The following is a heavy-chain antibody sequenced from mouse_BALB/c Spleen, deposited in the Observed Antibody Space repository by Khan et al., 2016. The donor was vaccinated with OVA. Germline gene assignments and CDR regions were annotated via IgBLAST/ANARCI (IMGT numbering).Heavy chain of an antibody. CDR1: GFTFTDYY. CDR3: ARDLNYYHYWYFDV. V-gene: IGHV7-3*02. D-gene: IGHD1-1*01. Sequence: EVELVESGGGLVQPGGSLRLSCTTSGFTFTDYYMSWVRQPPGKALEWLGFIRNKANGYTTEYSASVKGRFTISRDNSQSILYLQMNTLRAEDSATYYCARDLNYYHYWYFDVWGAGTTVTVSS. J-gene: IGHJ1*01. CDR2: IRNKANGYTT.